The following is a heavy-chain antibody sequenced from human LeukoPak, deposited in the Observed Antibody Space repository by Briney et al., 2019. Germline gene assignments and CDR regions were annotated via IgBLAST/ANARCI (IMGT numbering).Heavy chain of an antibody. CDR1: RFTFSTYA. D-gene: IGHD5/OR15-5a*01. V-gene: IGHV3-30*04. Sequence: QTGRSLRLSCAASRFTFSTYAMHWVRQAPGKRLDWVADISFDGSTKYYADAVKGRLTISRDNSKNTLYVQMNSLRVEDTAVYYCARGGGNFYDLAFDYWGQGTLVTVSS. CDR2: ISFDGSTK. CDR3: ARGGGNFYDLAFDY. J-gene: IGHJ4*02.